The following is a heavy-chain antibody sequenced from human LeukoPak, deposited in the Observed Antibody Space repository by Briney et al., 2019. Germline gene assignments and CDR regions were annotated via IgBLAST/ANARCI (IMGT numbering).Heavy chain of an antibody. CDR1: GFTFSGSA. V-gene: IGHV3-23*01. Sequence: GGSLRLSCAASGFTFSGSAMSWVRQAPGEGLEWVSLISYSGANSYYTDSVRGQFTISRDNSKDTLFLQMNSLRAEDTAVYYCAKDSLRWSYFYYGMDVWGQGTTVTVSS. D-gene: IGHD4-23*01. CDR2: ISYSGANS. CDR3: AKDSLRWSYFYYGMDV. J-gene: IGHJ6*02.